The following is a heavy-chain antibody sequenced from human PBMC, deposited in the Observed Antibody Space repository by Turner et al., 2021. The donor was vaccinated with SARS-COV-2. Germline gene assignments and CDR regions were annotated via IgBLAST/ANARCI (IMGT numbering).Heavy chain of an antibody. Sequence: QVQLQQRGAGLLKPSETLSLTCAVYGGSFRGYYWTWIRQPPEKGLEWIGEIHPSGTTYHNPSLKGRVTMSVDTSKNQFYLKVSSVTAADTAVYYCAKGDDSRKSGLLWGQGTLVTVSS. J-gene: IGHJ4*02. CDR3: AKGDDSRKSGLL. CDR1: GGSFRGYY. V-gene: IGHV4-34*02. D-gene: IGHD2-15*01. CDR2: IHPSGTT.